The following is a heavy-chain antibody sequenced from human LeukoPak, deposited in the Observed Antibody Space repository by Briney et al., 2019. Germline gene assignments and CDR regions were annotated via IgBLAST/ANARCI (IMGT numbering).Heavy chain of an antibody. Sequence: PGGSLRLSCAASGFTFSDYYMSWIRQAPGKGLEWVSYISSSGRTIYYADSVKGRFTISRDNAKNSLYLQMNSLRAEDTAVYYCASWPYDFWSGYQDWYFDLWGRGTLVTVSS. CDR3: ASWPYDFWSGYQDWYFDL. V-gene: IGHV3-11*01. CDR1: GFTFSDYY. CDR2: ISSSGRTI. J-gene: IGHJ2*01. D-gene: IGHD3-3*01.